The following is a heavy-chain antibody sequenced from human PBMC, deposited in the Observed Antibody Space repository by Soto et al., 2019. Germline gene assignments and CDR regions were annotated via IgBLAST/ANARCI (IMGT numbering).Heavy chain of an antibody. V-gene: IGHV4-59*08. CDR2: IYSNGGT. Sequence: QVQLQASGPGLVKPSDTLSLTCTVSGDSIGTYNWGWIRQPPGKRLEWIGYIYSNGGTSYNPALKSRVTISADTSTKQFSLRLSYVTAADTAVYYCVRQGIGALHGLVDVWGRGTTVTVSS. CDR1: GDSIGTYN. D-gene: IGHD1-26*01. J-gene: IGHJ6*02. CDR3: VRQGIGALHGLVDV.